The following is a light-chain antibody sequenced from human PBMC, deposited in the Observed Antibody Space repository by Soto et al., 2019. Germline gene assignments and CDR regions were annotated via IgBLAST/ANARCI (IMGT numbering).Light chain of an antibody. V-gene: IGLV2-14*01. Sequence: QSALAQPASVSGSPGQSLTLSLTGTSRDIGAYNYVSWYQQHPGKAPKLMIYDVSNRPSGVSDRFSASKSGNTASLTISGLQAEDESDYYCSSFTGSSPRYVFGTGTKVTVL. CDR3: SSFTGSSPRYV. J-gene: IGLJ1*01. CDR1: SRDIGAYNY. CDR2: DVS.